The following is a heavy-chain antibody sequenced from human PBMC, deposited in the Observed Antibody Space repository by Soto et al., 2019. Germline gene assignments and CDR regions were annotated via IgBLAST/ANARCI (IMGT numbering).Heavy chain of an antibody. CDR3: AREGEVGGFDGDY. CDR1: GYTFTNYV. J-gene: IGHJ4*02. V-gene: IGHV1-3*04. CDR2: INTSGDT. Sequence: QVQLVQSGAEVRKPGASVKVSCKASGYTFTNYVIHWVRQAPGQRLEWMGWINTSGDTRYSQNFQDRVTISRDTSANTAYVELGGLKYEDTAVYFWAREGEVGGFDGDYWGQGTLVSVSS. D-gene: IGHD5-12*01.